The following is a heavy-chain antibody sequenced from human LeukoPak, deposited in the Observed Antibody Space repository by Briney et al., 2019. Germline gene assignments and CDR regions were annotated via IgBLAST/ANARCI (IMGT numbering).Heavy chain of an antibody. V-gene: IGHV3-7*01. CDR3: AELGITMIGGV. D-gene: IGHD3-10*02. Sequence: GGSLRLSCAASGFTINMYWMSWVRQAPGKGLEWVANIKQDGSEKYYVDSVKGRFTISRDNAKNSLYLQMNSLRAEDTAVYYCAELGITMIGGVWGKGTTVTISS. CDR2: IKQDGSEK. J-gene: IGHJ6*04. CDR1: GFTINMYW.